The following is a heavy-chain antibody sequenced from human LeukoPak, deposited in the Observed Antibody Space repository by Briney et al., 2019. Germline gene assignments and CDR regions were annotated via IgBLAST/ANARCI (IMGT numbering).Heavy chain of an antibody. CDR1: GGSFSGYY. J-gene: IGHJ5*02. D-gene: IGHD2-2*01. V-gene: IGHV4-34*01. Sequence: SETLSLTCAVYGGSFSGYYWSWIRQPPGKGLEWIGEINHSGSTNYNPSLKSRVTISVDTSKNHFSLKLSSVTAADTAVYSCANVGYCSSTSCSVPLDPWGQGTLVTASS. CDR2: INHSGST. CDR3: ANVGYCSSTSCSVPLDP.